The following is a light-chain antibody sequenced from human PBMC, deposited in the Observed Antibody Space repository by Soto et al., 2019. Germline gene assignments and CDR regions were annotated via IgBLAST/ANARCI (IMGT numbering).Light chain of an antibody. CDR1: QGISSY. Sequence: AIRMTQSRSTLSASTGERFTLTCTASQGISSYLAWYQPKPGKAPKLLIYAASTLQSGVPSRFSGSGSGKEVTLKISGMLPEDFATYHCKKLNTLPFTFGQGKRLEIK. J-gene: IGKJ5*01. CDR3: KKLNTLPFT. CDR2: AAS. V-gene: IGKV1-8*01.